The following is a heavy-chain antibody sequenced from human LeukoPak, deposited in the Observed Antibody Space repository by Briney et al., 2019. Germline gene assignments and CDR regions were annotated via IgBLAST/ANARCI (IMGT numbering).Heavy chain of an antibody. CDR3: ARGLRYYDSSGYRTGYWVDP. V-gene: IGHV4-4*07. J-gene: IGHJ5*02. Sequence: SETLSLTRAVSGGSISSYYWSWIRQPAGKGLEWIGRIYTSGSTNYNPSLKSRVTMSVDTSKNQFSLKLSSVTAADTAVYYCARGLRYYDSSGYRTGYWVDPWGQGTLVTVSS. D-gene: IGHD3-22*01. CDR1: GGSISSYY. CDR2: IYTSGST.